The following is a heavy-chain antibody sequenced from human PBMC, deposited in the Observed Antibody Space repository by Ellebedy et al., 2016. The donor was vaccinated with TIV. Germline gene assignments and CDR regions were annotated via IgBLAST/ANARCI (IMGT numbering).Heavy chain of an antibody. CDR2: INHSGTT. CDR1: GGSFSGYY. CDR3: ARESGLGLIGDFDC. J-gene: IGHJ4*02. V-gene: IGHV4-34*01. Sequence: SETLSLXCAVYGGSFSGYYWSWIRQPPGKGLEWIGEINHSGTTNYSPSLKSRVTISVDTSKNQFSLKLSSVTAADTAVYYCARESGLGLIGDFDCWGQGTLVTVSS. D-gene: IGHD3-10*01.